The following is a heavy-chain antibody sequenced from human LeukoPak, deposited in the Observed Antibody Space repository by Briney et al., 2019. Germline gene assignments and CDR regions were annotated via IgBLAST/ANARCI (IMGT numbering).Heavy chain of an antibody. CDR2: IYYSGST. CDR3: ATADNPSSPHNS. Sequence: QASEALSLTCTVSGGSISSSSYYWGWIRQPPGKGLEWIGSIYYSGSTYYNPSLKSRVTISVDTSKNQFSLKLSSVTAADTAVYYCATADNPSSPHNSWGQGTLVTVSS. D-gene: IGHD6-19*01. J-gene: IGHJ4*02. V-gene: IGHV4-39*01. CDR1: GGSISSSSYY.